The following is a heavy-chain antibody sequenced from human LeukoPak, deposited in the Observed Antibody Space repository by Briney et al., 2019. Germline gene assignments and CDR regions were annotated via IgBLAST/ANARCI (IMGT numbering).Heavy chain of an antibody. CDR3: ARATTGSGWYGGDYFDY. J-gene: IGHJ4*02. D-gene: IGHD6-19*01. Sequence: SETLSLTCTVSGGSISSYYWSWIRQPPGKGLEWIGYIYYSGSTYYNPSLKSRVTISVDTSKNQFSLKLSSVTAADTAVYYCARATTGSGWYGGDYFDYWGQGTLVTVSS. V-gene: IGHV4-59*12. CDR2: IYYSGST. CDR1: GGSISSYY.